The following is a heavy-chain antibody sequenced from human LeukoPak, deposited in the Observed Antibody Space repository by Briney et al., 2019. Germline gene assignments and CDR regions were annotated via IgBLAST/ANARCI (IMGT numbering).Heavy chain of an antibody. J-gene: IGHJ4*02. CDR3: ARTSTVTANFPY. D-gene: IGHD4-17*01. Sequence: GGSLRLSCAASGFTFNNYAMSWVRQAPGKGLEWVSAICDSGGCTYYADSVRGRFTISRDNSKTTLYLQMNSLRAEDTAVYKCARTSTVTANFPYWGQGTLVTVSS. CDR1: GFTFNNYA. CDR2: ICDSGGCT. V-gene: IGHV3-23*01.